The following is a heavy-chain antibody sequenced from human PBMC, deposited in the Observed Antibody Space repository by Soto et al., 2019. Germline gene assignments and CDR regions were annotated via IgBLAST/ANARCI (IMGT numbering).Heavy chain of an antibody. CDR1: GGSISSDGNY. CDR2: MSHSGGT. D-gene: IGHD1-1*01. J-gene: IGHJ3*02. CDR3: ARVERGTATTVVDAFDI. V-gene: IGHV4-61*08. Sequence: TLSLTCTVSGGSISSDGNYWSWIRQPPGKGLEWIGEMSHSGGTHFNPSLKSRVTISVDTSKNQFSLKMSSVTAADTALYYCARVERGTATTVVDAFDIWGPGTMVTVSS.